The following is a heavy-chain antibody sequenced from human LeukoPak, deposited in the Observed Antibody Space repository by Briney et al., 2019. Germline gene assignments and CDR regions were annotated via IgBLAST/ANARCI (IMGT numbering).Heavy chain of an antibody. V-gene: IGHV3-30-3*01. CDR1: GFSFTTYA. CDR3: ARDGQNTPLGPHFDY. D-gene: IGHD2-15*01. J-gene: IGHJ4*02. Sequence: GRSLRLSCAASGFSFTTYAIHWLRQAPGKGLEWVAVMSYDGTIKHYADSVRGRFTISRDRSANTLYLQMNSLRQDDTAVYYCARDGQNTPLGPHFDYWGQGTLVTVSS. CDR2: MSYDGTIK.